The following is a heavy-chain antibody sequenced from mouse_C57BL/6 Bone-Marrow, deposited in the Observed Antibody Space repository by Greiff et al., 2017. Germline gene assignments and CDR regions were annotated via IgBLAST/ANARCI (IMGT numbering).Heavy chain of an antibody. Sequence: QVHVKQSGAELVKPGASVKISCKASGYAFSSYWMNWVKQRPGKGLQWIGQIYPGDGDTNYNGKFKGKATLTADKSSSTAYMQLSSLTSEDSAVYFCARSRDYDNWGQGTTLTVSS. CDR2: IYPGDGDT. J-gene: IGHJ2*01. D-gene: IGHD2-4*01. CDR1: GYAFSSYW. V-gene: IGHV1-80*01. CDR3: ARSRDYDN.